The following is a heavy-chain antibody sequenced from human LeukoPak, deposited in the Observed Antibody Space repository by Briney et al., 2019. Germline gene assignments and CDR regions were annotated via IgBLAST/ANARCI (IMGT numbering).Heavy chain of an antibody. CDR1: GYTFTSYA. CDR2: INAGNGNT. Sequence: ASVKVSCKASGYTFTSYAMHWVRQAPGQRLEWMGWINAGNGNTKYSQKFQGRVTITRDTSASTAYMELSSLRSEDTAVYYCAREWGVLLWFGESPRFDYWGQGTLVTVSS. CDR3: AREWGVLLWFGESPRFDY. V-gene: IGHV1-3*01. J-gene: IGHJ4*02. D-gene: IGHD3-10*01.